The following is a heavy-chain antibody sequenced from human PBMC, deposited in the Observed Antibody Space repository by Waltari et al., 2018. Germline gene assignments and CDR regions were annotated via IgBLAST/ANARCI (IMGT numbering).Heavy chain of an antibody. CDR1: GGSISSYY. D-gene: IGHD2-21*02. J-gene: IGHJ3*02. CDR2: IYYSGTT. Sequence: QVQLQESGPGLVRPSETLSLSCTVSGGSISSYYWSWLRQSPGKGLEWIGYIYYSGTTKYNPSLNSRVTISLDTSMTQISLKLKSVTAADTAVYFCARDPHLVTSVWAFDIWGQGTMVIVSS. V-gene: IGHV4-59*01. CDR3: ARDPHLVTSVWAFDI.